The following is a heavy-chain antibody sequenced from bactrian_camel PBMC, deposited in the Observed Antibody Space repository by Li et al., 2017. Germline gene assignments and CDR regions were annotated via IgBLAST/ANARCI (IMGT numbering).Heavy chain of an antibody. D-gene: IGHD6*01. CDR3: AARKTYGGSQPYDY. Sequence: VQLVESGGGLVQTGGSLRLSCAASGFTFSSYAMSWVRQAPGKGLEWVSGINSGGDSTSYADSVKGRFTISRDNANNTVYLQLNSLKTEDMAMYYCAARKTYGGSQPYDYWSQGTQVTVS. CDR1: GFTFSSYA. J-gene: IGHJ4*01. V-gene: IGHV3S40*01. CDR2: INSGGDST.